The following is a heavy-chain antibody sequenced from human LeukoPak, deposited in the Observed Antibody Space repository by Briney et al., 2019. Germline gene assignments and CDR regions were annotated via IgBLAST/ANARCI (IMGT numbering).Heavy chain of an antibody. CDR2: INSDGSST. V-gene: IGHV3-74*01. CDR3: ARVPSYGGNSLQH. D-gene: IGHD4-23*01. CDR1: GFTFSSYD. J-gene: IGHJ1*01. Sequence: GGSLRLSCAASGFTFSSYDMHWVRQAPGKGLVWVSRINSDGSSTSYADSVKGRFTISRDNAKNTLYLQMNSLRAEDTAVYYCARVPSYGGNSLQHWGQGTLVTVSS.